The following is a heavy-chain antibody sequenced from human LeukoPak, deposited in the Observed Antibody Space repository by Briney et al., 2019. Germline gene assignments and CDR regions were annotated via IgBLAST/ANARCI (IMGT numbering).Heavy chain of an antibody. D-gene: IGHD5-18*01. CDR3: ARSGWVDTAMVGISNNIDY. CDR2: INPSGGST. V-gene: IGHV1-46*01. J-gene: IGHJ4*02. CDR1: GYTFTSYY. Sequence: ASVKVSCKASGYTFTSYYMHWVRQAPGQGLEWMGIINPSGGSTSYAQKFQGRVTMTRDTSTSTVYMELSSLRSEDTAVYYCARSGWVDTAMVGISNNIDYWGQGTLVTVSS.